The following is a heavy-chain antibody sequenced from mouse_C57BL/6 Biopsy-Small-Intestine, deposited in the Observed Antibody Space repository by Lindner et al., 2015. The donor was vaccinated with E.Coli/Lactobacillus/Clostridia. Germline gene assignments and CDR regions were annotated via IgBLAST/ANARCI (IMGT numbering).Heavy chain of an antibody. CDR1: GFNIKDDY. D-gene: IGHD2-4*01. CDR3: SFYYDDGPFVC. Sequence: VQLQESGAELVRPGASVKLSCTASGFNIKDDYIHWVKQRPEQGLEWIGWIDPENGDSEYAPKFQGKATLTADPSSNTAYLQLSSLTSEDTAVYYCSFYYDDGPFVCWGQGTLVTVSA. J-gene: IGHJ3*01. V-gene: IGHV14-4*01. CDR2: IDPENGDS.